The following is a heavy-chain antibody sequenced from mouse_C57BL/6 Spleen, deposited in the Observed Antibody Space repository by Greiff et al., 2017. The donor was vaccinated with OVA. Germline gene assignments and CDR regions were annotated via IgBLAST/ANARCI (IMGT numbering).Heavy chain of an antibody. Sequence: VKLVESGAELVRPGASVKLSCKASGYTFTDYYINWVKQRPGQGLEWIARLYPGSGNTYYNEKFKGKATLTAEKSSSTAYMQLSSLTSEDSVVYFCAREGLGTTVVAHFDYWGQGTTLTVSS. J-gene: IGHJ2*01. CDR3: AREGLGTTVVAHFDY. CDR2: LYPGSGNT. CDR1: GYTFTDYY. D-gene: IGHD1-1*01. V-gene: IGHV1-76*01.